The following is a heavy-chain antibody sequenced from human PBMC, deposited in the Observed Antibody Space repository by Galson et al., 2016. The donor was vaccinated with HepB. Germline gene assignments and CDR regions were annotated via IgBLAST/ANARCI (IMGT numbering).Heavy chain of an antibody. Sequence: SVKVSCKASEDTFTFYGISWVRQAPGQGLEWMGGITPLFDTTQYARKFQGRVTFTADKSTSTAYMELSSLRSEDTAVYYCASVPGGAAVRGFDYWGQGTLVTVSS. J-gene: IGHJ4*02. CDR1: EDTFTFYG. CDR3: ASVPGGAAVRGFDY. V-gene: IGHV1-69*06. D-gene: IGHD3-10*01. CDR2: ITPLFDTT.